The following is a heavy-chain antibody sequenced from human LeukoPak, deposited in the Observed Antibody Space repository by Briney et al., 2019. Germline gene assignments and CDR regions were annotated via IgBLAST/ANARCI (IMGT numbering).Heavy chain of an antibody. Sequence: SETLSLTCTVSGGSISSYYWSWIRQPAGKGLEWIGRIYTSGSTNYNPSLKSRVTMSVDTSKNQFSLKLSSVTAAGTAVYYCAREIGIQLWSPPDYYGMDVWGQGTTVTVSS. J-gene: IGHJ6*02. V-gene: IGHV4-4*07. CDR2: IYTSGST. CDR1: GGSISSYY. D-gene: IGHD5-18*01. CDR3: AREIGIQLWSPPDYYGMDV.